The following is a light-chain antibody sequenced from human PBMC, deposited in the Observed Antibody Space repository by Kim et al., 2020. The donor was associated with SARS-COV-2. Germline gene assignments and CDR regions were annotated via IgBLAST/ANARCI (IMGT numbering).Light chain of an antibody. J-gene: IGLJ3*02. CDR2: KNN. CDR1: SSNIGSNY. V-gene: IGLV1-47*01. CDR3: AAWDDTLSGWV. Sequence: GQRVTISCSGSSSNIGSNYVCWYQHLPGTAPRLLIYKNNERPSGVPDRFSGSKSAISASLAISGLRSEDDGDYYCAAWDDTLSGWVFGGGTKVTVL.